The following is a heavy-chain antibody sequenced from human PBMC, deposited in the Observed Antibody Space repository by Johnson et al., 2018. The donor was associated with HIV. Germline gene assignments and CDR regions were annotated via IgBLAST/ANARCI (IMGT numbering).Heavy chain of an antibody. CDR3: ARGPVFDI. CDR2: INQDGGEK. CDR1: GCTFSNYW. J-gene: IGHJ3*02. Sequence: VQLVESGGGLVQPGGSLRLSCAASGCTFSNYWMTWVRQAPGKGLEWVANINQDGGEKIYVDSVKGRFTISRDNAENSLYLQMNSLRVEDTAVYYCARGPVFDIWGQGTMVTVSS. V-gene: IGHV3-7*01.